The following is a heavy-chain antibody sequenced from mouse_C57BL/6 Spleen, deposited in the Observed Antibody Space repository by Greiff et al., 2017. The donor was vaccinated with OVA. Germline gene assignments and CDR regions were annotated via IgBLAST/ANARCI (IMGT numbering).Heavy chain of an antibody. CDR1: GYTFTSYW. Sequence: LQPGAELVMPGASVKLSCKASGYTFTSYWMHWVKQRPGQGLEWIGEIDPSDSYTNYNQKFKGKSTLTVDKSSSTAYMQLSSLTSEDSAVYYCARRGSNYGYFDVWGTGTTVTVSS. J-gene: IGHJ1*03. CDR3: ARRGSNYGYFDV. CDR2: IDPSDSYT. D-gene: IGHD1-1*01. V-gene: IGHV1-69*01.